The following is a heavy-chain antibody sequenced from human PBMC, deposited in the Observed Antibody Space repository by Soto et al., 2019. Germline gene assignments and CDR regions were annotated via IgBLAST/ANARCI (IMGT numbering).Heavy chain of an antibody. J-gene: IGHJ4*02. CDR2: INYDETEK. Sequence: GGSLRLSCAASGFNLRNYWMHWVRQSPGKGLEWVANINYDETEKYYLDSVKGRFTISRDTAQNSLYLQMSNLRAEDTALYFCARTIRAAEALWGQGTQVTVSS. CDR1: GFNLRNYW. CDR3: ARTIRAAEAL. D-gene: IGHD6-13*01. V-gene: IGHV3-7*01.